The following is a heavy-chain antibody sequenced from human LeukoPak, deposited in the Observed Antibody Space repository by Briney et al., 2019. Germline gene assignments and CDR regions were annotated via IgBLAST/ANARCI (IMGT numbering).Heavy chain of an antibody. Sequence: GGSLRLSCAASGFTFSNSAMHWVRQAPGKGLEWMTFISYDGSSKYYADAAKGRSTISRDNSKNTLYLEMSSLGLQDTAVYYCTEERDRDGYFRYWGQGTLVTVSS. J-gene: IGHJ4*02. CDR2: ISYDGSSK. V-gene: IGHV3-30-3*02. CDR1: GFTFSNSA. CDR3: TEERDRDGYFRY. D-gene: IGHD2-8*01.